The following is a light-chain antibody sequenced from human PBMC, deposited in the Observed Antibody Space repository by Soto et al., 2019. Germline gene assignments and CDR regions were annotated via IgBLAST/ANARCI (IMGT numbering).Light chain of an antibody. CDR3: TSFTSDNLYV. V-gene: IGLV2-14*03. CDR2: HVS. CDR1: SSHFGGYNY. J-gene: IGLJ1*01. Sequence: QSVLTQPASVSGSPGQSITISCTGTSSHFGGYNYVSWYQQYPGKVPKLLIYHVSNRPSGVSNRFSGSKSGNTASLTISGLQAEDEADYFCTSFTSDNLYVFGTGTKVTVL.